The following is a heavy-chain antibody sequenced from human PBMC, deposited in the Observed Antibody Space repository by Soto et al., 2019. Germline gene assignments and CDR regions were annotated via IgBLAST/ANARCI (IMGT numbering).Heavy chain of an antibody. J-gene: IGHJ4*02. CDR3: ARHPDYDILTGFDY. CDR2: IYYSGST. V-gene: IGHV4-59*08. CDR1: GGSISSYY. D-gene: IGHD3-9*01. Sequence: SETLSLTCPVSGGSISSYYWSWIRPPPEKGLEWIGYIYYSGSTNYNPSLKSRVTISVDTSKNQFSLKLSSVTAADTAVYYCARHPDYDILTGFDYWGQGTLVTVSS.